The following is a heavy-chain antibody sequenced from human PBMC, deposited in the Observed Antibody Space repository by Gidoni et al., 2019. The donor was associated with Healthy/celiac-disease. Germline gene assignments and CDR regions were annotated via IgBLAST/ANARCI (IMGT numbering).Heavy chain of an antibody. CDR2: IYYSGRT. J-gene: IGHJ5*02. D-gene: IGHD3-10*01. CDR1: GGSISSSSYY. CDR3: ARPQGDYYGSGAPDFAGWFDP. Sequence: QLQLPESGPGLVKPSETLSITCPVSGGSISSSSYYWGWIRQPPGKGLEWMGSIYYSGRTYYNPALKSRVTISVDTSKNQFSLKLSSVTAADTAVYYCARPQGDYYGSGAPDFAGWFDPWGQGTLVTVSS. V-gene: IGHV4-39*01.